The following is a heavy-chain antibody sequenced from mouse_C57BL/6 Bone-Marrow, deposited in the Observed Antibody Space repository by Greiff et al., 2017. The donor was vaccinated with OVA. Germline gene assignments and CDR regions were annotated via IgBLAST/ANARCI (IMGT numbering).Heavy chain of an antibody. CDR1: GFTFSDYG. CDR2: ISSGSSTI. V-gene: IGHV5-17*01. Sequence: EVKVVESGGGLVKPGGSLKLSCAASGFTFSDYGMHWVRQAPEKGLEWVAYISSGSSTIYYADTVKGRFTISRDNAKNTLFLQMTSLRSEDTAMYYCARNYDYDRALYYFDYWGQGTTLTVSS. CDR3: ARNYDYDRALYYFDY. D-gene: IGHD2-4*01. J-gene: IGHJ2*01.